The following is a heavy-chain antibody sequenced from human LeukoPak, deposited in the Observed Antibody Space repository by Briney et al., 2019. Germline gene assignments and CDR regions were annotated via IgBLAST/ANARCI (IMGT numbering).Heavy chain of an antibody. Sequence: GGSLRLSCAASGFTFDDYAMHWVRQAPGKGLEWVSGISWNSGSIGYADSVKGRFTISRDNAKNSLYLQMNSLRAEDTALYYCAKVIPYSGYDYYYYGMDVWGQGTTVTVSS. J-gene: IGHJ6*02. CDR1: GFTFDDYA. CDR3: AKVIPYSGYDYYYYGMDV. CDR2: ISWNSGSI. V-gene: IGHV3-9*01. D-gene: IGHD5-12*01.